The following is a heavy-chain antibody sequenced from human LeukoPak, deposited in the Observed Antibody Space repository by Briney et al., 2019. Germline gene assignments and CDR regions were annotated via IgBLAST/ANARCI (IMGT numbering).Heavy chain of an antibody. Sequence: PSETLSLTCTVSGGSISSSSYYWGWIRQPPGKGLEWIGSIYYSGSTYYNPSLKSRVTISVDTSKNQFSLKLSSVTAADTAVYYCARDGSPPRYCSSTSCHRGGWFDPWGQGTLVTVSS. D-gene: IGHD2-2*02. J-gene: IGHJ5*02. CDR2: IYYSGST. V-gene: IGHV4-39*07. CDR3: ARDGSPPRYCSSTSCHRGGWFDP. CDR1: GGSISSSSYY.